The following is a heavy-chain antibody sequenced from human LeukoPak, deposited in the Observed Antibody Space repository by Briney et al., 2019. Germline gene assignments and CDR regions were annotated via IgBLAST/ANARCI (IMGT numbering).Heavy chain of an antibody. D-gene: IGHD2-8*01. V-gene: IGHV5-51*01. CDR2: SYPDDSDT. CDR1: GYSFASSW. J-gene: IGHJ6*03. Sequence: GESLKISCKGSGYSFASSWIGWVRQMPGKGLEWMGISYPDDSDTRYSPSFEGQITISVDKSISTAYLQWSSLKASDTAVYYCARHGHCTNGVCYSNYYYHMDVWGKGTTVTDSS. CDR3: ARHGHCTNGVCYSNYYYHMDV.